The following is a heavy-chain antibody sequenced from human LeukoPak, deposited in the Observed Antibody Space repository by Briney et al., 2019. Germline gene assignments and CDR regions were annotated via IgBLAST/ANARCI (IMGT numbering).Heavy chain of an antibody. CDR2: IYPGDSYT. Sequence: GESLKISCKGSGYSFTTHWIAWVRQMPGKGLEWMGIIYPGDSYTKYSPAFQGHVTISADKSVTTAYLQRSSLKASDTAIYYCARHQIVGATNSPFDYWGQGTLVTVSS. V-gene: IGHV5-51*01. D-gene: IGHD1-26*01. CDR1: GYSFTTHW. J-gene: IGHJ4*02. CDR3: ARHQIVGATNSPFDY.